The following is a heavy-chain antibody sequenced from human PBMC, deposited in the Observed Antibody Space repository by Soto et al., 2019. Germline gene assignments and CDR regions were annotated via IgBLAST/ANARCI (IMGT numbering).Heavy chain of an antibody. CDR2: MYYRGST. CDR3: ARVGVDYGGNYFDY. CDR1: GGSIGSSSHF. V-gene: IGHV4-61*05. J-gene: IGHJ4*02. Sequence: KPSETLSLTCTVSGGSIGSSSHFWGWIRQPPGKGLEWIGYMYYRGSTYYNPSLKSRVTISVDTSKNQFSLKLSSVTAADTAVYYCARVGVDYGGNYFDYWGQGTLVTVSS. D-gene: IGHD4-17*01.